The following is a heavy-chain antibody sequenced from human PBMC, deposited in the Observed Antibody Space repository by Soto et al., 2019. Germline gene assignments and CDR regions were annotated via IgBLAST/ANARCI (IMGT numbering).Heavy chain of an antibody. D-gene: IGHD3-16*02. V-gene: IGHV4-59*01. CDR1: GCSISSYY. CDR3: AREREYDYVWGSYRSNTRDAFDI. CDR2: IYYSGST. J-gene: IGHJ3*02. Sequence: PXETLSLTCTVAGCSISSYYWSWIRQPPGKGLEWIGYIYYSGSTNYNPSLKSRVTISVDTSKNQFSLKLSSVTAADTAVYYCAREREYDYVWGSYRSNTRDAFDIWGQGTMVTVSS.